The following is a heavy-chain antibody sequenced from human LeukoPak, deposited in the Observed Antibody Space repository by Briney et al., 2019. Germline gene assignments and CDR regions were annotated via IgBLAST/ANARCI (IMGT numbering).Heavy chain of an antibody. J-gene: IGHJ4*02. CDR3: ARLRNYYGSASSPDY. V-gene: IGHV4-59*08. Sequence: SETLSLTCTVSGGSISSYYWSWIRQPPGKGLEWIGYIYYSGSTNYNPSLKSRVTISVDTSKNQFSLKLSSVTAADTAVYYCARLRNYYGSASSPDYWGQGTLVTVSS. CDR1: GGSISSYY. D-gene: IGHD3-10*01. CDR2: IYYSGST.